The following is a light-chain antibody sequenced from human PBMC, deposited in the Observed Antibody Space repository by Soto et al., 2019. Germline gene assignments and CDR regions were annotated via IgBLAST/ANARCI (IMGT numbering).Light chain of an antibody. J-gene: IGLJ1*01. CDR1: NSDVGSHNY. CDR3: SSFSGATAPCV. Sequence: QSALTQPASVSGSPGQSITISCTGTNSDVGSHNYVSWYQHHPGKAPKLMIYEVYNRPSGVSNRFSGSKSGNTASLTISGLQAEDEADDHCSSFSGATAPCVFGTGTKLTVL. CDR2: EVY. V-gene: IGLV2-14*01.